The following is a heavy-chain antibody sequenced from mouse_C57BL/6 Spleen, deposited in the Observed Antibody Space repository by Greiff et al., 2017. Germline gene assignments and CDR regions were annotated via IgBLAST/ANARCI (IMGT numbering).Heavy chain of an antibody. CDR2: ISSGGSYT. D-gene: IGHD2-4*01. V-gene: IGHV5-6*01. J-gene: IGHJ2*01. Sequence: EVKLMESGGDLVKPGGSLKLSCAASGFTFSSYGMSWVRQTPDKRLEWVATISSGGSYTYYPDSVKGRFTISRDNAKNTLYLQMSSLKSEDTAMYYCARQGYDYDERNVDYWGQGTTRTVSS. CDR3: ARQGYDYDERNVDY. CDR1: GFTFSSYG.